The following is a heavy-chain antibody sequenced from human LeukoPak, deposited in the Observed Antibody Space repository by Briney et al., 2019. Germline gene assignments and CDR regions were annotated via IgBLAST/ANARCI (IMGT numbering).Heavy chain of an antibody. CDR2: INPNSGGT. V-gene: IGHV1-2*02. Sequence: ASVKVSCKASGYTFTGYYMHWVRQAPGQGLEWMGWINPNSGGTNYAQKFQGRVTMTRDTSISTAYMELSRLRSDDTAVYHCARDQAPRMITFGGPRRWFDPWGQGTLVTVSS. CDR3: ARDQAPRMITFGGPRRWFDP. D-gene: IGHD3-16*01. J-gene: IGHJ5*02. CDR1: GYTFTGYY.